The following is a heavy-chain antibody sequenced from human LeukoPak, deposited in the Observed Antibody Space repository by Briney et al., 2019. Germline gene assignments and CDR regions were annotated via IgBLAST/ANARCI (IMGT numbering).Heavy chain of an antibody. J-gene: IGHJ4*02. CDR2: IYYSGST. CDR3: ARASHYYDSSGYQYYFDY. V-gene: IGHV4-39*07. Sequence: SETLSLTCTVSGGSISSSSYYWGWIRQPPGKGLEWIGSIYYSGSTYYNPSLKSRVTISVDTSKNQFSLKLSSVTAADTAVYYCARASHYYDSSGYQYYFDYWGQGTLVTVSS. CDR1: GGSISSSSYY. D-gene: IGHD3-22*01.